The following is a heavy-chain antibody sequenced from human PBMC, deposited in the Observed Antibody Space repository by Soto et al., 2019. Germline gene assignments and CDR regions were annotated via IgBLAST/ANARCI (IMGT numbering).Heavy chain of an antibody. CDR1: GYTFTSYG. CDR2: ISAYNGNT. D-gene: IGHD3-16*01. Sequence: ASVKVSCKAFGYTFTSYGITWVRQAPGQGLEWMGWISAYNGNTNYAQKLQGRVTMTTDTSTSTAYMELRSLRSDDTAVYYCARVIIGGSNWFDPWCQGTLFTVSS. V-gene: IGHV1-18*04. CDR3: ARVIIGGSNWFDP. J-gene: IGHJ5*02.